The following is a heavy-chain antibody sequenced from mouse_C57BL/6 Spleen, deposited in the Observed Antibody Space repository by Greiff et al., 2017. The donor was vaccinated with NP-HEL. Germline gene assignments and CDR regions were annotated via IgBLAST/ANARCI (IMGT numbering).Heavy chain of an antibody. D-gene: IGHD2-4*01. J-gene: IGHJ4*01. CDR3: ASSSYDYDYAMDY. CDR2: IRNKANGYTT. CDR1: GFTFTDYY. Sequence: EVMLVESGGGLVQPGGSLSLSCAASGFTFTDYYMSWVRQPPGKALEWLGFIRNKANGYTTEYSASVKGRFTISRDNSQSILYLQMNALRAEDSATYYCASSSYDYDYAMDYWGQGTSVTVSS. V-gene: IGHV7-3*01.